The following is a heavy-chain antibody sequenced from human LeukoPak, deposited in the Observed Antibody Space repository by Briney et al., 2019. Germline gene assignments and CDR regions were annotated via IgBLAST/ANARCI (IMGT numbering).Heavy chain of an antibody. CDR1: GGSFSTYY. Sequence: SETLSLTCTVSGGSFSTYYWSWIRQPAGKGLEWIGRIYTSGSTNYNPSLKSRVTMSLDTSKNQFSLKLSSVTAADTAVYYCARARLLWFGELLHYYFDYWGQRTLVTVSS. J-gene: IGHJ4*02. V-gene: IGHV4-4*07. D-gene: IGHD3-10*01. CDR3: ARARLLWFGELLHYYFDY. CDR2: IYTSGST.